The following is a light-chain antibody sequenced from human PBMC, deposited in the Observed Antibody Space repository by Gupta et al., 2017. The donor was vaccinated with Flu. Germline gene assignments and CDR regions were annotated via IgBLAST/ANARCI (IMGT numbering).Light chain of an antibody. J-gene: IGLJ2*01. CDR3: QVWDSSTDHVV. CDR2: DDT. Sequence: SYVLTQPPPVSAAPGRTARITCGGNNIGTKSVHWYQQKPGEAPILVVVDDTDRPSGIPERFSGSNSGDTATLTISMVDAGDEAGYYCQVWDSSTDHVVFGGETKLTVL. CDR1: NIGTKS. V-gene: IGLV3-21*02.